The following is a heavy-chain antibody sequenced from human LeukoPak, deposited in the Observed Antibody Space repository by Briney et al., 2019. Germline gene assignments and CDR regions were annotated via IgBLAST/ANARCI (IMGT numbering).Heavy chain of an antibody. CDR2: INPSGGST. CDR3: ARDSSGWYDY. J-gene: IGHJ4*02. Sequence: ASVKVSCKASGYTSTSYYMHWVRQAPGQGLEWMGIINPSGGSTSYAQKFQGRVTMTRDTSTSTVYMELSNLRSEDTAVYYCARDSSGWYDYWGQGTLVTVSS. D-gene: IGHD6-19*01. V-gene: IGHV1-46*01. CDR1: GYTSTSYY.